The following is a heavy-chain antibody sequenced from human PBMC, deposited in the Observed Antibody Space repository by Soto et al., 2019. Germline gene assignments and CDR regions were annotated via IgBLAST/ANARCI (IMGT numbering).Heavy chain of an antibody. CDR1: GFSLSTSGVG. V-gene: IGHV2-5*02. CDR2: IYWDDDK. Sequence: SGPTLVKPTQTLTLTCTFSGFSLSTSGVGVGWIRQPPGKALEWLALIYWDDDKRYSPSLKSRLTITKATSKNQVVLTMTNMDPVDTATYYCAHSFLIAAARSGWFDPWGQGTLVTVSS. J-gene: IGHJ5*02. D-gene: IGHD6-13*01. CDR3: AHSFLIAAARSGWFDP.